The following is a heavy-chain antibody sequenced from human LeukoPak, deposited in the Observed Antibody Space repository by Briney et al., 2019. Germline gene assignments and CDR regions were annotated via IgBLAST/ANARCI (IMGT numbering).Heavy chain of an antibody. D-gene: IGHD6-13*01. Sequence: SQTLSHTCTVSGGSISSGGYYWSWIRQHPGKGLEWIGYIYYSGSTYYNPSLKSRVTISVHTSKNQFSLKLSSVTAADTAVYYCARETRIAAAGTFDYWGQGTLVTVSS. CDR3: ARETRIAAAGTFDY. CDR2: IYYSGST. J-gene: IGHJ4*02. V-gene: IGHV4-31*03. CDR1: GGSISSGGYY.